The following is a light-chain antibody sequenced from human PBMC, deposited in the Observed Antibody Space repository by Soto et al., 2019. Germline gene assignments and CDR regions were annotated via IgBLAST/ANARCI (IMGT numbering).Light chain of an antibody. CDR2: NAS. J-gene: IGKJ1*01. V-gene: IGKV1-5*01. CDR3: QHCDTSWP. CDR1: RNIERW. Sequence: DIQMTQSPSTLSASVGDRVTITCRASRNIERWLAWYQQKPGKPPKLLILNASTLGSGVPSRFSGSGSGTEFTLTISGLQPDYFATYYCQHCDTSWPFGQGTKVDIK.